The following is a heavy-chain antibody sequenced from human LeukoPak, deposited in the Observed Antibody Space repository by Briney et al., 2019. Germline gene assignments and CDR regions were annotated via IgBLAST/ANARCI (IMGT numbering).Heavy chain of an antibody. CDR3: AKEYSSSSGMYYFDY. D-gene: IGHD6-6*01. CDR1: GFTFSSYG. J-gene: IGHJ4*02. Sequence: TGGSLRLSCAASGFTFSSYGMHWVRQAPGKGLEWVAFIRYDGSNKYYADSVKGRFTISRDNSKNTLYLQMNSLRAEDTAVYCCAKEYSSSSGMYYFDYWGQGTLVTVSS. CDR2: IRYDGSNK. V-gene: IGHV3-30*02.